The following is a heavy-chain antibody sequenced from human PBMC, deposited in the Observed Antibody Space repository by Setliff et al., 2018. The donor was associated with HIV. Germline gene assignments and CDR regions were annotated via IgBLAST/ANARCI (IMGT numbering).Heavy chain of an antibody. D-gene: IGHD3-10*01. J-gene: IGHJ4*02. CDR3: AREHYYGSGSYYRKAPIDY. CDR2: IYTSGST. V-gene: IGHV4-61*09. Sequence: PSETLSLTCTVSGGSISSGSYYWSWIRQPAGKGLEWIGHIYTSGSTNYNPSLKSRVTISVDTSKNQFSLKLSSVTAADTAVYYCAREHYYGSGSYYRKAPIDYWGQGTLVTVSS. CDR1: GGSISSGSYY.